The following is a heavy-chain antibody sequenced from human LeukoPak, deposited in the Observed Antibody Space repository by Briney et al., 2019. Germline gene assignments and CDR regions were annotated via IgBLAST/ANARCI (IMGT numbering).Heavy chain of an antibody. Sequence: GGSLRLSCAASGFTFSSYEMNWVRQAPGKGLEWVSYISSGSTIYYADSVKGRFTISRDNAKNSLYLQMNSLRAEDTAVYYCASRIIPSWNAGGFDYWGQGTLVTVSS. V-gene: IGHV3-48*03. CDR3: ASRIIPSWNAGGFDY. CDR2: ISSGSTI. J-gene: IGHJ4*02. CDR1: GFTFSSYE. D-gene: IGHD1-1*01.